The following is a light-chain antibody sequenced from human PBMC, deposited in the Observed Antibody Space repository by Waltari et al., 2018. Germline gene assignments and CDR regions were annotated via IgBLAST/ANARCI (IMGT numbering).Light chain of an antibody. Sequence: DIQMTQSPLSLSLSVGERVAINCRPSQDIGSYLNWYQQKPGKAPKLLVYAASTVESGVPSRFSGGGSGTDFTLTITSLQPEDIATYYCQQSYNTPYTFGQGTKVEI. J-gene: IGKJ2*01. V-gene: IGKV1-39*01. CDR2: AAS. CDR3: QQSYNTPYT. CDR1: QDIGSY.